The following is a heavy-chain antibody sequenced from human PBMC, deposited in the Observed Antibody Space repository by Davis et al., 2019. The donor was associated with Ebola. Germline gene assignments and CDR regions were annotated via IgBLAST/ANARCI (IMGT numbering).Heavy chain of an antibody. Sequence: GESLKISCAASGFTFSDHYMDWVRQAPGKGLEWVGRTRNKANSYTTEYAASVKGRFTISRDDSENSHYLQMNSLKTEETAVYYCARGSVGTAFRAFDIWGQGTMVTVSS. CDR1: GFTFSDHY. V-gene: IGHV3-72*01. CDR3: ARGSVGTAFRAFDI. CDR2: TRNKANSYTT. J-gene: IGHJ3*02. D-gene: IGHD5-18*01.